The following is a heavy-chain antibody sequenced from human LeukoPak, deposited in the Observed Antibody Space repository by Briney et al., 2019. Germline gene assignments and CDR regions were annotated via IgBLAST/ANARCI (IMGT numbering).Heavy chain of an antibody. CDR1: GGSISSGDYY. CDR3: ARGRSDFWSGYFNWFDP. D-gene: IGHD3-3*01. Sequence: SETLSLTCTVPGGSISSGDYYWSWIRQPPGKGLEWIGYIYYSGSTYYNPSLKSRVTISVDTSKNQFSLKLSSVTAADTAVYYCARGRSDFWSGYFNWFDPWGQGTLVTVSS. CDR2: IYYSGST. V-gene: IGHV4-30-4*01. J-gene: IGHJ5*02.